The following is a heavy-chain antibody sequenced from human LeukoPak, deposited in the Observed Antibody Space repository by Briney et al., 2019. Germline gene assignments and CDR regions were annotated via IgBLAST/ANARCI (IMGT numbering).Heavy chain of an antibody. Sequence: SETLSLTCTVSGGSITTYYWTWIRQPPGKGLEWIGYVYYTGGTNYNPSLKSRATISVDMSKNQFSLKLNSVIAADTAVYYCARTRPTYGDSYFFDYWGQGTLVTVSS. D-gene: IGHD4-17*01. CDR2: VYYTGGT. CDR3: ARTRPTYGDSYFFDY. CDR1: GGSITTYY. V-gene: IGHV4-59*08. J-gene: IGHJ4*02.